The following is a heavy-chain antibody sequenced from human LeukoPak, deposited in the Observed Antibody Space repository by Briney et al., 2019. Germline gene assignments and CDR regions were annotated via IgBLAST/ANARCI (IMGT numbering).Heavy chain of an antibody. J-gene: IGHJ4*02. CDR3: ARASVCYDSSGYKRACLVDY. V-gene: IGHV4-34*01. Sequence: SETLSLTCAVYGGPFSGYHWSWIRQPPRQGLQSLGEINHSGSTHYNPPPHTPVTISVDTSKNKFSLKLSSVAAADTAVYYCARASVCYDSSGYKRACLVDYWGQGTLVTVSS. D-gene: IGHD3-22*01. CDR1: GGPFSGYH. CDR2: INHSGST.